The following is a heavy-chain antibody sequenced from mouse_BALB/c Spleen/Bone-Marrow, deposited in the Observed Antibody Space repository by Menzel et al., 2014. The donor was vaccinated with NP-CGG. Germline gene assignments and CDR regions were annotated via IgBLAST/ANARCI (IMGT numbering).Heavy chain of an antibody. J-gene: IGHJ3*01. Sequence: VKLEESGPGLVAPSQSLSITCTVSGFSLTSYGLHWVRQPPGKGLEWLGVIWAGGSTNYNSALMSRLSISKDNSKSXVFLKMNSLQTDDTAMYYCARSTMITEGFAYWGQGTLVTVSA. V-gene: IGHV2-9*02. D-gene: IGHD2-4*01. CDR2: IWAGGST. CDR3: ARSTMITEGFAY. CDR1: GFSLTSYG.